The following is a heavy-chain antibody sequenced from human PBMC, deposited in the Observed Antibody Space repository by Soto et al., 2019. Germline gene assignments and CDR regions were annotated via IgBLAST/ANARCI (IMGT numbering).Heavy chain of an antibody. V-gene: IGHV3-74*01. J-gene: IGHJ4*02. D-gene: IGHD3-22*01. CDR1: GFTFSSYW. CDR2: INSDGSST. CDR3: ARGLSGGYDDVSGSVGFDD. Sequence: GGSLRLSCAASGFTFSSYWMHWVRQAPGKGLVWVSRINSDGSSTSYADSVKGRFTISRDNAKNTLYLQMNSLRAEDTAVYYCARGLSGGYDDVSGSVGFDDWGEGTLVTVCS.